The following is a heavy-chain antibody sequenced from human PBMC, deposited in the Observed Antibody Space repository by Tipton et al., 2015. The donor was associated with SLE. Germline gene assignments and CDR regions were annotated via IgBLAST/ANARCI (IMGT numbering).Heavy chain of an antibody. Sequence: TLSLTCAVYGGSFSGYYWNWIRQPPGKGLEWIGYIYYSGSTNYNPSLKSRVTISVDTSKNQFSLKLSSVTAADTAVYYCARGYGWTSYFDYWGQGTLVTVSS. D-gene: IGHD6-19*01. CDR1: GGSFSGYY. CDR3: ARGYGWTSYFDY. V-gene: IGHV4-59*12. CDR2: IYYSGST. J-gene: IGHJ4*02.